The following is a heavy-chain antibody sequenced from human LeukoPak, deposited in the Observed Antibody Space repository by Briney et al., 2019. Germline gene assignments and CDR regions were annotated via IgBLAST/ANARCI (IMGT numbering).Heavy chain of an antibody. CDR1: GYTFTSYG. D-gene: IGHD3-10*01. CDR2: MNPHSDNT. CDR3: ARGASPDYYGSGSFYSRFDP. Sequence: ASVKVSCKASGYTFTSYGISWVRQAPGQGLEWMGWMNPHSDNTGYAQKFQGRVTMTRNTSISTAYMELRSLTSEDTAVYYCARGASPDYYGSGSFYSRFDPWGQGTLVSVSS. V-gene: IGHV1-8*02. J-gene: IGHJ5*02.